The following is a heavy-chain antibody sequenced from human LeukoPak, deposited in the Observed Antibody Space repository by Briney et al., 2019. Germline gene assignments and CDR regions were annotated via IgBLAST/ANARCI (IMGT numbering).Heavy chain of an antibody. CDR1: GYTFTTSG. D-gene: IGHD6-13*01. Sequence: ASVNVSRKASGYTFTTSGMSWVRQAPAQGLEWMGWISAYNGNTAYAQKPQGGVTMPTDTSTSTASLELRSLRPDDTAVYICARASSTWSPPGDLWGQGTLVTASP. CDR3: ARASSTWSPPGDL. V-gene: IGHV1-18*01. CDR2: ISAYNGNT. J-gene: IGHJ5*02.